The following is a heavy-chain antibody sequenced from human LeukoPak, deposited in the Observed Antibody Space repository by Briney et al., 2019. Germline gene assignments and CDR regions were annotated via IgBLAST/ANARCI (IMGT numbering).Heavy chain of an antibody. CDR3: ARSRVRGVILGY. Sequence: SETLSLTCAVYGGSFSGYYWSWIRQPPGKGLEWIGEINHSGSTNYNPSLKSRVTISVDTSKNQFSLKLSSVAAADTAVYYCARSRVRGVILGYWGQGTLVTVSS. J-gene: IGHJ4*02. CDR2: INHSGST. D-gene: IGHD3-10*01. CDR1: GGSFSGYY. V-gene: IGHV4-34*01.